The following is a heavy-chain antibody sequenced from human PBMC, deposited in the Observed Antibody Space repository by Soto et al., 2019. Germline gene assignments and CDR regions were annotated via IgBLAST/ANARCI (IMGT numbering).Heavy chain of an antibody. Sequence: QVQLVESGGGVVQPGRSLRLSCAASGFTFSSYGMHWVRQAPGKGLEWVAVISYDGSNKYYADSVKGRFTISRDNSKNTLYLQMNSLRAEDTAVYYCAKESRFGDTAMAPYFQHWGQGTLVTVSS. D-gene: IGHD5-18*01. J-gene: IGHJ1*01. CDR2: ISYDGSNK. CDR3: AKESRFGDTAMAPYFQH. CDR1: GFTFSSYG. V-gene: IGHV3-30*18.